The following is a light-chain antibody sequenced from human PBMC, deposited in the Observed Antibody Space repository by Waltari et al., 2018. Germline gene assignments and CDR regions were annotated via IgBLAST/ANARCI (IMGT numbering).Light chain of an antibody. Sequence: EIVMTQSPATLSVFPGERATLSCRASQSIRSNLAWYQHKPGQAPRLLIYGASTRATGIPARFSGSGSGTEFTLTISSLQSEDFAVYFCQQYDNWLGTFGHGTKVEIK. CDR1: QSIRSN. CDR2: GAS. J-gene: IGKJ1*01. CDR3: QQYDNWLGT. V-gene: IGKV3-15*01.